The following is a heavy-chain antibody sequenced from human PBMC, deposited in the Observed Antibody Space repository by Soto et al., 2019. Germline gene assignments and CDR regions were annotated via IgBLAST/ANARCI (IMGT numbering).Heavy chain of an antibody. CDR3: ASDYRAGGGQHYYYYGMDV. V-gene: IGHV1-69*05. CDR2: IIPIFGTA. D-gene: IGHD3-16*02. CDR1: GGTFSSYA. J-gene: IGHJ6*02. Sequence: ASVKVSCKASGGTFSSYAISWVRQAPGQGLEWMGGIIPIFGTANYAQKFQGRVTITRDTSTSTAYRELSSLRSEDTAVYYCASDYRAGGGQHYYYYGMDVWGQGTTVTVSS.